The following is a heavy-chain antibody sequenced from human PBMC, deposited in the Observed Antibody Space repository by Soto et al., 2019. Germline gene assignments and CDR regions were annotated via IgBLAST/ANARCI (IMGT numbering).Heavy chain of an antibody. D-gene: IGHD3-16*01. J-gene: IGHJ3*02. CDR1: GGSISSGDYY. CDR2: VYYSGST. CDR3: ARLMMEEGAFDI. Sequence: QVQLQESGPGLVKPSQTLSLTCTVSGGSISSGDYYWGWIRQPPGKGLEWIGYVYYSGSTYYNPSLKSRATISVDTSKNQFSLKLSSVTAADTVVYYCARLMMEEGAFDIWGQGTMVTVSS. V-gene: IGHV4-30-4*01.